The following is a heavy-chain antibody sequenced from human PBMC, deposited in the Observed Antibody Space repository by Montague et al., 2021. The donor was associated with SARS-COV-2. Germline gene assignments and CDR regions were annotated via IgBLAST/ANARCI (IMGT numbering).Heavy chain of an antibody. CDR2: IYKSGTT. D-gene: IGHD3-16*01. CDR3: ARDLGGIDV. Sequence: TLSLTRTVSGGSISYGGYYWNWIRQHPGKGLEWIGCIYKSGTTHYNPSLKSRVSLSVDTSKNQFSLNVRSATAADTAVYYCARDLGGIDVWGQGTTVTVSS. V-gene: IGHV4-31*03. J-gene: IGHJ6*02. CDR1: GGSISYGGYY.